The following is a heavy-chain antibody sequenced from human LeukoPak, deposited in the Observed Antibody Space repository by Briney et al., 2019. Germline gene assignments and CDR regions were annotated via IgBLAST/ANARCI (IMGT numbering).Heavy chain of an antibody. J-gene: IGHJ4*02. CDR3: AKSSYYDFWSGYSQPFYFDY. D-gene: IGHD3-3*01. CDR2: LSGSGGST. CDR1: GFTFSSYV. Sequence: GGSLRLSCAASGFTFSSYVMSWVRQAPGKGLEWVSALSGSGGSTYYADSVRGRFTISRDNSKNTLYLQMNSLRAEDTAVYYCAKSSYYDFWSGYSQPFYFDYWGQGTLVTVSS. V-gene: IGHV3-23*01.